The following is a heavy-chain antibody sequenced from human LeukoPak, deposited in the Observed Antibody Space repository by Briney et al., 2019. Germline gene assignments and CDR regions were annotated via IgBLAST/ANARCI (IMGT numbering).Heavy chain of an antibody. CDR1: GDSISNYY. CDR2: IYPGGST. Sequence: SETLSLTCTVSGDSISNYYWSWVRQLPGKGLEWIGYIYPGGSTNYSPSLKSRVTISLDTSKTQFSLNLNSVTAADTAVYYCARHPRPAIHWYFDLWGRGTLVTVSS. J-gene: IGHJ2*01. D-gene: IGHD3-3*01. CDR3: ARHPRPAIHWYFDL. V-gene: IGHV4-4*09.